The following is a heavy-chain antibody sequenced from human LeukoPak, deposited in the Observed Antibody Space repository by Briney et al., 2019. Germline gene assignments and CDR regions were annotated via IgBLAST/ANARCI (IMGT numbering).Heavy chain of an antibody. CDR1: GGSFSGYY. J-gene: IGHJ4*02. CDR3: ARGGHLSYDFWSGYYYFDY. V-gene: IGHV4-34*01. D-gene: IGHD3-3*01. Sequence: SETLSLTCAVYGGSFSGYYWSWIRQPPGKGLEWIGEINHSGSTNYNPSLKSRVTISVDTSKNQFSLKLSSVTAADTAVYYCARGGHLSYDFWSGYYYFDYWGRGTLVTVSS. CDR2: INHSGST.